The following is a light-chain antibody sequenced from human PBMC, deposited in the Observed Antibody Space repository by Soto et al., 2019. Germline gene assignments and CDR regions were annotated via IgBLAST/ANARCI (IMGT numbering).Light chain of an antibody. J-gene: IGLJ1*01. CDR1: SSDVGGYSY. Sequence: QSALTQPPSASGSPGQSVAISCTGTSSDVGGYSYVSWYQQHPGKAPKLMIYEVNKRPSGVPDRFSGSKSGNTASLTVSGLQAEDDADYYCSSYAGSSNVFGTGTKVTVL. CDR2: EVN. CDR3: SSYAGSSNV. V-gene: IGLV2-8*01.